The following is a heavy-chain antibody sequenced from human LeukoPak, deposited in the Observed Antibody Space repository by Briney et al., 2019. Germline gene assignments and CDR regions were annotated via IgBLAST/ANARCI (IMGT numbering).Heavy chain of an antibody. D-gene: IGHD2-15*01. CDR3: ARAQYLGYCSGGSCPWAY. CDR1: GYSISSGYY. V-gene: IGHV4-38-2*02. Sequence: SETLSLTCTVSGYSISSGYYWGWIRQPPGKGLEWIGSIYHSGRTYYNPSLKSRVTISVDTSKNQFSLKLSSVTAADTAVYYCARAQYLGYCSGGSCPWAYWGQGTLVTVSS. J-gene: IGHJ4*02. CDR2: IYHSGRT.